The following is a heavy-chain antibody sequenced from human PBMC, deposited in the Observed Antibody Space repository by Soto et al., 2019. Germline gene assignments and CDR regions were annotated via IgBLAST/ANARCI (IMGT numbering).Heavy chain of an antibody. V-gene: IGHV3-30*18. CDR3: AKDPYTSLEWLLPDY. Sequence: QVQLVESGGGVVQPGRSLRLSCAASGFTFNRYGMHWVRQAPGKGLEWVALISYDGNNKYYTDSVKGRFTISRDSSKNTLYLQMSNLRAEDTAVYYCAKDPYTSLEWLLPDYWGQGILVTVSS. CDR1: GFTFNRYG. D-gene: IGHD3-3*01. CDR2: ISYDGNNK. J-gene: IGHJ4*02.